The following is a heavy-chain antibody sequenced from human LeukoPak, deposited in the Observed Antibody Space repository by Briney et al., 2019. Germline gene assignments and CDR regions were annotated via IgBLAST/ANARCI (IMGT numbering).Heavy chain of an antibody. V-gene: IGHV4-34*01. J-gene: IGHJ5*02. D-gene: IGHD2-15*01. CDR3: ARRPLTYCSGGSCYSRGFWFDP. CDR1: GGSFSGYY. Sequence: SETLSLTCAVYGGSFSGYYWSWIRQPSGKGLEWIGEINHSGSTNYNPSLKSRVTISVDTSKNQFSLKLSSVTAADTAVYYCARRPLTYCSGGSCYSRGFWFDPWGQGTLVTVSS. CDR2: INHSGST.